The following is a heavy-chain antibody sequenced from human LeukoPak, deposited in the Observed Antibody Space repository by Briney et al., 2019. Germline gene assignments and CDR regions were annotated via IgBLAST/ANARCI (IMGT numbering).Heavy chain of an antibody. CDR1: GFTFSSYG. V-gene: IGHV3-33*01. Sequence: PGRSLTLSCAASGFTFSSYGMQWVRQTPGKGLEWVAVIWYDGSSKYYTDSVKGRFTISRDNSKNTLYLQMNSLRAEDTGVYYCARSGGRGWYPADYWGQGTLVTVSS. D-gene: IGHD6-19*01. CDR3: ARSGGRGWYPADY. J-gene: IGHJ4*02. CDR2: IWYDGSSK.